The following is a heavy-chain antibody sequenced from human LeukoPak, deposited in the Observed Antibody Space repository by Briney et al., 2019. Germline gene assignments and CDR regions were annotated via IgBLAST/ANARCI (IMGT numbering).Heavy chain of an antibody. Sequence: SVKVSCKASGGTFSSYAISWVRQALGQGLEWMGGIIPIFGTANCAQKFQGRVTITADESTSTAYMELSSLRSEDTAVYYCATDRTYYYDSSGYYSNQKPFDPWGQGTLVTVSS. CDR3: ATDRTYYYDSSGYYSNQKPFDP. V-gene: IGHV1-69*13. CDR2: IIPIFGTA. D-gene: IGHD3-22*01. CDR1: GGTFSSYA. J-gene: IGHJ5*02.